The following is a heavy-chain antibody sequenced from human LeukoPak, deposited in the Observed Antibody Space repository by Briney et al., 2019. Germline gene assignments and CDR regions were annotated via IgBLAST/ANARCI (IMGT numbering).Heavy chain of an antibody. J-gene: IGHJ6*03. CDR3: AKVAARGVFVVPTDDYYYYMDV. CDR2: INPNSGGT. Sequence: PSVNVSCKASGHTLTGYYMHWVRQAPGQGIECRGCINPNSGGTNYAQKFQGRVTMTRDTSISTAYMELSRLRSDDTAVYYCAKVAARGVFVVPTDDYYYYMDVWGKGTTVTVSS. D-gene: IGHD2-2*01. V-gene: IGHV1-2*02. CDR1: GHTLTGYY.